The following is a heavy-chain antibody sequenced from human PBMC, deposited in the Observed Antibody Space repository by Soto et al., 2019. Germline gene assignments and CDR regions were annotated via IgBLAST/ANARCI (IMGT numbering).Heavy chain of an antibody. CDR1: GDSISTFY. D-gene: IGHD4-17*01. V-gene: IGHV4-59*01. CDR3: AGVRSNLFDY. J-gene: IGHJ4*02. Sequence: PSETLSLTCTVAGDSISTFYWSWSRQPPGQGLEWIGYIHYSGSTNYNPSLKSQVIISVDMSKNQFSLKLSSVTAADTAGDFCAGVRSNLFDYWGQGTLVTVCS. CDR2: IHYSGST.